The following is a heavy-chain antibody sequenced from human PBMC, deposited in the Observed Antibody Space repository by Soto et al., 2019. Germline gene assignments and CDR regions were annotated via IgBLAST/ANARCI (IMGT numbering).Heavy chain of an antibody. J-gene: IGHJ4*02. V-gene: IGHV5-51*01. CDR3: FRGGVTSRTFDY. CDR2: IFPDDSDT. D-gene: IGHD3-16*01. CDR1: GYIIKNYW. Sequence: GESLKISCKASGYIIKNYWIGWVRQMPGQGLEWMGIIFPDDSDTRYSPSFQGHVTISVDKSISTAYVQWSILKASDSAIYYCFRGGVTSRTFDYWGQGTLVTSPQ.